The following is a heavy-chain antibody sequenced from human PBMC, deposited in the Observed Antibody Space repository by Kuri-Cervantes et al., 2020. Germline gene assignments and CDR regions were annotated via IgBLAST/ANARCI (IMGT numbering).Heavy chain of an antibody. CDR2: ISWNSGSI. Sequence: SLKISCAASGFTFDDYAMHWVRQPPGKGLEWVSSISWNSGSIGYADSVKGRFTISRDNAKNSLYLQMNSLRAEDTALYYCAKQFFRYSSGLNANFDYWGQGTLVTVSS. J-gene: IGHJ4*02. CDR1: GFTFDDYA. D-gene: IGHD6-19*01. V-gene: IGHV3-9*01. CDR3: AKQFFRYSSGLNANFDY.